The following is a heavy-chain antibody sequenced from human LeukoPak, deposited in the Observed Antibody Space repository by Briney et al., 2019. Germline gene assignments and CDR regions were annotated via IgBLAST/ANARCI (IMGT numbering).Heavy chain of an antibody. Sequence: PGGSLRLSCAASGFTFSSYAMHWVRQAPGKGLEWVAVISYDGSNKYYADSVKGRFTISRDNSKNTLYLQMNSLRAEDTAVYYCARGGVYYDGSGSGHGMDVWGQGTTVTVSS. CDR2: ISYDGSNK. J-gene: IGHJ6*02. CDR1: GFTFSSYA. CDR3: ARGGVYYDGSGSGHGMDV. D-gene: IGHD3-10*01. V-gene: IGHV3-30*04.